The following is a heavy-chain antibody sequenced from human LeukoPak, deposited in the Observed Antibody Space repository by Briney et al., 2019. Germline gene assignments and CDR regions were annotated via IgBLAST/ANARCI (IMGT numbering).Heavy chain of an antibody. V-gene: IGHV3-74*01. CDR3: ARYSTNWHVVDY. CDR2: IESDGSTT. Sequence: PGGSLRLSYGAWGFNHRSYWMHWVRQAPGKGLVWVSRIESDGSTTSYADSVKGRFTIPRDNAKNTLYLKMNSRRADDTAVYFCARYSTNWHVVDYWGQGTLVTVSS. CDR1: GFNHRSYW. J-gene: IGHJ4*02. D-gene: IGHD6-13*01.